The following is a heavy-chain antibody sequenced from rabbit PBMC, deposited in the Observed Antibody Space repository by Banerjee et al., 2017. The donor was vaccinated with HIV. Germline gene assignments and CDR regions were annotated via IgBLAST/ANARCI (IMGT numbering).Heavy chain of an antibody. CDR1: GFTLSSYW. V-gene: IGHV1S45*01. D-gene: IGHD6-1*01. CDR3: ARAQSGAISYGFDL. CDR2: IYAGSSGTT. Sequence: QEQLEESGGDLVKPGASLTLTCTASGFTLSSYWICWVRQAPGKGLEWIACIYAGSSGTTEYASWAKGRFTISKTSSTTVTLQMTSLTAADTATYFCARAQSGAISYGFDLWGQGTLVTVS. J-gene: IGHJ4*01.